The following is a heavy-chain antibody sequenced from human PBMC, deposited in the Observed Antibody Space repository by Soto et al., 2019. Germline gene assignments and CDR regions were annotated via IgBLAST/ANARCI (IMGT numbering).Heavy chain of an antibody. CDR3: AKRGDGRAFHI. J-gene: IGHJ3*02. CDR1: GFTFDDSA. V-gene: IGHV3-9*01. CDR2: ISWNSASI. D-gene: IGHD3-16*01. Sequence: VQLVESGGGLVQPGGSLRLSCAASGFTFDDSAMHWVRQAPGKGLEWVSAISWNSASILYADSVKGRFTISRDNAKNSVYLQMNSLRAEDTALYYCAKRGDGRAFHIWGQGTMVTVSS.